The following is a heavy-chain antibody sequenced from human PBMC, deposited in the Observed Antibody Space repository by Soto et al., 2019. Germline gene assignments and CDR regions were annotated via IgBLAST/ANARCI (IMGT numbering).Heavy chain of an antibody. CDR1: GGSFSGYY. J-gene: IGHJ4*02. CDR2: INHSGST. Sequence: TLSLTCAVYGGSFSGYYWSWIRQPPGKGLEWIGEINHSGSTNYNPSLKSRVTISVDTSKNQFSLKLSSVTAADTAVYYCARVVTMVRGVRPIYFDYWGQGTLVTVSS. CDR3: ARVVTMVRGVRPIYFDY. V-gene: IGHV4-34*01. D-gene: IGHD3-10*01.